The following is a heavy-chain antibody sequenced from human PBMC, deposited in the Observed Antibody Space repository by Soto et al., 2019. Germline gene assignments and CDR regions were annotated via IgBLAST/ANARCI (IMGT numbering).Heavy chain of an antibody. V-gene: IGHV3-23*01. CDR3: AKDLDREEGDTIFGVVISRERIFDY. Sequence: GGSLRLSCAASGFTFSSYAMSWVRQAPGKGLEWVSAISGSGGSTYYADSVKGRFTISRDNSKNTLYLQMNSLRAEDTAVYYCAKDLDREEGDTIFGVVISRERIFDYWGQGTLVTVSS. J-gene: IGHJ4*02. CDR1: GFTFSSYA. D-gene: IGHD3-3*01. CDR2: ISGSGGST.